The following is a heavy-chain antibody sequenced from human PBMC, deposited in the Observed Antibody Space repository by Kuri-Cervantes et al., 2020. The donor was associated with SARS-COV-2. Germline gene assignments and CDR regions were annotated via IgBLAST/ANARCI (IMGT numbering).Heavy chain of an antibody. V-gene: IGHV3-23*01. CDR3: AKAQRRIGYYGSSGYYLDY. Sequence: GESLKISCAASGFTFSSYAMSWVRQAPGKGLEWVSAISGSGGSTYYADSVKGRFTISRDNSKNTLYLQMNSLRAKDTAVYYCAKAQRRIGYYGSSGYYLDYWGQGTLVTVSS. D-gene: IGHD3-22*01. CDR2: ISGSGGST. J-gene: IGHJ4*02. CDR1: GFTFSSYA.